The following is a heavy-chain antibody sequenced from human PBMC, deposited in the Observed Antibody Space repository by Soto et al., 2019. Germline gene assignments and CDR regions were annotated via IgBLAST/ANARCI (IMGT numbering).Heavy chain of an antibody. D-gene: IGHD1-26*01. CDR2: IYYSGST. Sequence: PSETLSLTCTVSGGSISSGDYYWSWIRQPPGKGLEWIGYIYYSGSTYYNPSLKSRVTISVDTSKNQFSLKLSSVTAADTAVYYCARDLKVGATIYYYYGMDVWGQGTTVTVSS. J-gene: IGHJ6*02. V-gene: IGHV4-30-4*01. CDR1: GGSISSGDYY. CDR3: ARDLKVGATIYYYYGMDV.